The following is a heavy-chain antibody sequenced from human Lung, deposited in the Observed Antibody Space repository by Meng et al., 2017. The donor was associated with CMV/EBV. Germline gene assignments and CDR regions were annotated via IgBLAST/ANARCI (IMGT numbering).Heavy chain of an antibody. J-gene: IGHJ5*02. V-gene: IGHV3-30*02. CDR3: AKVVVPAAQGGGNWFDP. Sequence: SXVASGFIFSSYGMHWVRQAPGKGLEWVAFIRFDGSNKYYADSVKGRFTISRDNSNNTLYLQLNSLRPEDTAVYYCAKVVVPAAQGGGNWFDPWGQGTLVTVSS. D-gene: IGHD2-2*01. CDR1: GFIFSSYG. CDR2: IRFDGSNK.